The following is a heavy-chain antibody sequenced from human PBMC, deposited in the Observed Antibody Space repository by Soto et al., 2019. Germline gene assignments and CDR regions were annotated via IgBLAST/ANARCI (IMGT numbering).Heavy chain of an antibody. V-gene: IGHV4-39*01. J-gene: IGHJ4*02. Sequence: SETLSLTCTVSGGSISSSSYYWGWIRQPPGKGLEWIGSIYYSGSTYYNPSLKSRVTISVDTSKNQFSLKLSSVTAADTAVYYCARHGTAGYSYGSTIGYWGQGTLVTVSS. D-gene: IGHD5-18*01. CDR2: IYYSGST. CDR3: ARHGTAGYSYGSTIGY. CDR1: GGSISSSSYY.